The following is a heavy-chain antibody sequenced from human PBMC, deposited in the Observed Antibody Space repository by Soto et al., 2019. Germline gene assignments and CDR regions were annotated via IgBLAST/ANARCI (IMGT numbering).Heavy chain of an antibody. J-gene: IGHJ4*02. CDR1: GFTFSTYT. V-gene: IGHV3-48*04. Sequence: GGSLRLSCEAFGFTFSTYTMNWVRQAPGKGLEWVSYISSSGRTISYADPVKGRFSISRDNAKNSLYLQMNSLRGEDTAVYYCARASGIMVAHNYFEFWGQGTLVTVS. D-gene: IGHD2-8*01. CDR3: ARASGIMVAHNYFEF. CDR2: ISSSGRTI.